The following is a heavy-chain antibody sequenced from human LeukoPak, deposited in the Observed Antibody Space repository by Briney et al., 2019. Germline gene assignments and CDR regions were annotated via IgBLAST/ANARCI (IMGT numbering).Heavy chain of an antibody. V-gene: IGHV3-23*01. CDR1: GFTFSSYA. Sequence: GGSLRLSCAASGFTFSSYAMSWVRQAPGKGLEWVSTISGSGAYTYYADSVKGRFTISRDNSKNTLYLQMNSLRAEDTAVYYCATYFASGSYYKLPHWGQGTLVTVSS. J-gene: IGHJ1*01. CDR2: ISGSGAYT. D-gene: IGHD3-10*01. CDR3: ATYFASGSYYKLPH.